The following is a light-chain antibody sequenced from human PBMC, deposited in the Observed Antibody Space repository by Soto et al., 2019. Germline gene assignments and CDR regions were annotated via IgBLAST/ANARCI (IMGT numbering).Light chain of an antibody. CDR2: AAS. CDR3: QQSYSTPRT. Sequence: DIQMTQSPSSLSASVGDRVTITCRASQSISSYLNWYQQKPGKDPKLLIYAASSLQSGVPSRFSGSGSGPDFTLTISSLQPEDFATYYCQQSYSTPRTFGQGTKLEIK. V-gene: IGKV1-39*01. J-gene: IGKJ2*02. CDR1: QSISSY.